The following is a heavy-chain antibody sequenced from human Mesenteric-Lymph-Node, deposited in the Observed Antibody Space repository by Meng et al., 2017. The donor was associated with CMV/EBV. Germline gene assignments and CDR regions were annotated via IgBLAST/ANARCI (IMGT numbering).Heavy chain of an antibody. CDR2: IYYSGST. D-gene: IGHD6-19*01. CDR1: GGSISSYY. J-gene: IGHJ6*02. Sequence: SETLSLTCTVSGGSISSYYWGWIRQPPGKGLEWIGSIYYSGSTYYNPSLKSRVTISVDTSKNQFSLKLNSVTPEDTAVYYCARDLVIAVAGTTKTSYYGMDVWGQGTTVTVSS. CDR3: ARDLVIAVAGTTKTSYYGMDV. V-gene: IGHV4-39*07.